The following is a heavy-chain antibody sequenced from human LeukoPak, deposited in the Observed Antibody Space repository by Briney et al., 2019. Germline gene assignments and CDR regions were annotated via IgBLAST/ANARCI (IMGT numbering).Heavy chain of an antibody. CDR3: ARSDY. V-gene: IGHV3-7*01. J-gene: IGHJ4*02. CDR2: INPHGSEK. CDR1: GFSFSSYW. Sequence: GGSLRLSCTASGFSFSSYWMNWVRQAPGKGLEWVANINPHGSEKNYVDSVKGRSTISRDRTKNSLYPQMNNLRAEDTAVYYCARSDYWGQGILVTVS.